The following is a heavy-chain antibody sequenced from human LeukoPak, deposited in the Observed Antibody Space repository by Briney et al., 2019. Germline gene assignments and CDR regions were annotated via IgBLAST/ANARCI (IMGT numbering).Heavy chain of an antibody. CDR3: ARDRITMVREVSPLYYYYYYGMDV. CDR2: FSSNGGSI. Sequence: GGSLRLSCAACGFTFSSYAMHWVRQARGKGLEYVSAFSSNGGSIYYANSVKGRFTISRHNSKNTLYLQMGSLRAEDMAVYYCARDRITMVREVSPLYYYYYYGMDVWGQGTTVTVSS. V-gene: IGHV3-64*01. CDR1: GFTFSSYA. J-gene: IGHJ6*02. D-gene: IGHD3-10*01.